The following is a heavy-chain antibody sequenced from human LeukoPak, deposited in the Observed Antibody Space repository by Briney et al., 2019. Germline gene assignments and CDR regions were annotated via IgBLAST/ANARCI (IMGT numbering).Heavy chain of an antibody. Sequence: PGGSLRLSCAASGFTFSSYAMSWVRQAPGKGLEWVSAISGSGGSTYYADSVKGRFTISRDNSKNTLYLQMNSLRAEDTAVYYCAKGLRRGYSYGSTNYYYGMDVWGQGTTATVSS. CDR1: GFTFSSYA. CDR2: ISGSGGST. D-gene: IGHD5-18*01. J-gene: IGHJ6*02. CDR3: AKGLRRGYSYGSTNYYYGMDV. V-gene: IGHV3-23*01.